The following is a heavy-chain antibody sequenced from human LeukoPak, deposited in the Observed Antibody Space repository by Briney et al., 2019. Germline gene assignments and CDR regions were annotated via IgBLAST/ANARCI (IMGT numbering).Heavy chain of an antibody. CDR1: GFSFDDYG. D-gene: IGHD2-21*02. V-gene: IGHV3-9*01. Sequence: GGSLRLSCAASGFSFDDYGMHWVRQAPGKGLEWVSGISWNSGSIGYADSVKGRFTISRDNAKNSLYLQVNSLRAEDTALYYCAKDGREVTALFYYFDYWGQGTLVTVSS. J-gene: IGHJ4*02. CDR2: ISWNSGSI. CDR3: AKDGREVTALFYYFDY.